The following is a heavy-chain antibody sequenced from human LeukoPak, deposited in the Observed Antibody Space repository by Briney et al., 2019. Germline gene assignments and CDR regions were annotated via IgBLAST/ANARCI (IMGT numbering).Heavy chain of an antibody. V-gene: IGHV4-59*01. J-gene: IGHJ3*02. CDR3: ARGGSIVGATPHDAFDI. CDR1: AAPITSYY. D-gene: IGHD1-26*01. CDR2: TYYSGST. Sequence: SETLSLTCTVSAAPITSYYWSWIRQPPGKGLEWIGYTYYSGSTNYNPSLKSRVAISVDTSKNQVSLRLSSVTAADTAVYYCARGGSIVGATPHDAFDIWGQGTVVTVSS.